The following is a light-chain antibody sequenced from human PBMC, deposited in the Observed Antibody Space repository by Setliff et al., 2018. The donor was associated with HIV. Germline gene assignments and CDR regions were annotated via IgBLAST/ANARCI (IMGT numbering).Light chain of an antibody. J-gene: IGLJ1*01. CDR1: SSDVGGYDY. CDR3: CSYTSISARV. Sequence: QSVLTQPASVSGSPGQSITISCTGTSSDVGGYDYVSWYQLPPGKTPKLMIFEVSNRPSGVSYRFSGSKSGNTASLTISGLRPEDEGDYFCCSYTSISARVFGTGTKVTVL. V-gene: IGLV2-14*01. CDR2: EVS.